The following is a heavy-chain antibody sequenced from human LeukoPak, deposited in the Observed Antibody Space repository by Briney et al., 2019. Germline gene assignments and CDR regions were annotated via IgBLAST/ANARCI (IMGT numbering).Heavy chain of an antibody. CDR1: GFTFSTYA. CDR2: IRGGGGTT. Sequence: GGSLRLSCAASGFTFSTYAMMWLRQAPGKGLEWVSAIRGGGGTTFYADSVKGRFTISRDNSRNTLYLQMSSLRAEDTAIYYCARDPNGDYIGAFEIWGQGTLVTVSS. V-gene: IGHV3-23*01. CDR3: ARDPNGDYIGAFEI. D-gene: IGHD4-17*01. J-gene: IGHJ3*02.